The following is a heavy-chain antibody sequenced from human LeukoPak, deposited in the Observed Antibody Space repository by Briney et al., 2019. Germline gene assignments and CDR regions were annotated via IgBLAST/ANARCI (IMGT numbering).Heavy chain of an antibody. D-gene: IGHD3-22*01. CDR3: ASSGYFSPFDY. V-gene: IGHV3-7*01. CDR1: GFTFSSYE. CDR2: IHQDGSEK. J-gene: IGHJ4*02. Sequence: GGSLRLSCAASGFTFSSYEMNWVRQAPGKGLEWVANIHQDGSEKYYVDSVKGRFTISRDNAKNSLYLQMNSLSVEDTAVYYCASSGYFSPFDYWGQGTLVTVSS.